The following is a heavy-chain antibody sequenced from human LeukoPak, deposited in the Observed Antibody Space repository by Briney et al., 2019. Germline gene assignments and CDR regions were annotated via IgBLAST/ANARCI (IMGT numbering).Heavy chain of an antibody. V-gene: IGHV4-4*02. CDR3: ARKWGMYSSSLGFDY. J-gene: IGHJ4*02. CDR2: IYHSGST. D-gene: IGHD6-6*01. CDR1: GGSISSSNW. Sequence: TSETLSLTCAVSGGSISSSNWWSWVRQPPGKGLEWIGEIYHSGSTNYNPPLKSRVTISVDKTKNQFSLKLSSVTAADTAVYYCARKWGMYSSSLGFDYWGQGTLVTVSS.